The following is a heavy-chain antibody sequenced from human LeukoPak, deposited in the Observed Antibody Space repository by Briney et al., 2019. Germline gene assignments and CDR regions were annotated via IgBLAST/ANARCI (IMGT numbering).Heavy chain of an antibody. J-gene: IGHJ5*02. CDR3: ARGGFGPDSTFDP. CDR2: INPSGGST. Sequence: ASVKVSCRASGYTFTSYYMHWVRQAPGQGLEWMGIINPSGGSTSYAQKFQGRVTMTRDTSTSTAYMELRSLRSDDTAVYYCARGGFGPDSTFDPWGQGTLVTVSS. V-gene: IGHV1-46*01. CDR1: GYTFTSYY. D-gene: IGHD2-21*01.